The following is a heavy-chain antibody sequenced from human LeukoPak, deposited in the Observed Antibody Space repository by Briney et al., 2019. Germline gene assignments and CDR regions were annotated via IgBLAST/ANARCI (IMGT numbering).Heavy chain of an antibody. CDR1: RGSISSPNW. Sequence: SETLSLTCTVSRGSISSPNWWTWVRQPPGKGLEWIGEIYDIENTNYNPSLLSRLTMSVDKSRNQFSLKLTSVTAADTVVYYCARRTASALEGFDIWGQGTMVTVSS. CDR2: IYDIENT. V-gene: IGHV4-4*02. J-gene: IGHJ3*02. D-gene: IGHD6-19*01. CDR3: ARRTASALEGFDI.